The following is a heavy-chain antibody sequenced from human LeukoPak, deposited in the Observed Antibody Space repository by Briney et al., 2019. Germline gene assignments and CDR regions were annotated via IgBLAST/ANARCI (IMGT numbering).Heavy chain of an antibody. Sequence: ASVKVSCKASGYTFTSYDINWVRQATGQGLEWMGWMNPNSGNTGYAQKFQGRVTITRNTSISTAYMELSSLRSEDTAVYYCARGRRATLWFGKIYYYYYMDVWGKGTTVTVSS. D-gene: IGHD3-10*01. J-gene: IGHJ6*03. CDR1: GYTFTSYD. CDR2: MNPNSGNT. V-gene: IGHV1-8*03. CDR3: ARGRRATLWFGKIYYYYYMDV.